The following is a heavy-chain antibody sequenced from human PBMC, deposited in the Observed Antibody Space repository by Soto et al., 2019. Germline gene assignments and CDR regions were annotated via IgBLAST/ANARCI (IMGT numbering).Heavy chain of an antibody. D-gene: IGHD4-17*01. CDR1: GYTFTSYY. CDR3: ARDGFYGDYVGYFDY. Sequence: ASVKVSCKASGYTFTSYYMHWVRQAPGQGLEWMGIINPSGGSTSYAQKFQGRVTMTRDTSTSTVYMELSSLRSEDTAVYYCARDGFYGDYVGYFDYWGQGTLVTVSS. J-gene: IGHJ4*02. CDR2: INPSGGST. V-gene: IGHV1-46*03.